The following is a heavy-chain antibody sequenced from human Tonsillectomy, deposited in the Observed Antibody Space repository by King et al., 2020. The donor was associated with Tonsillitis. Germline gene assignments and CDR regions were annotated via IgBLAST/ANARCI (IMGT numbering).Heavy chain of an antibody. D-gene: IGHD4-17*01. CDR1: GGSISSYY. CDR2: IYYSGST. J-gene: IGHJ4*02. CDR3: ARDRAGWDGDYVNYFDY. V-gene: IGHV4-59*01. Sequence: QLQESGPGLVKPSETLSLTSTVSGGSISSYYWSWIRQPPGKGLEWIGYIYYSGSTNYNPSLKSRVTISVDTSKNQFSLKLSSVTAADTAVYYCARDRAGWDGDYVNYFDYWGQGTLVTVSS.